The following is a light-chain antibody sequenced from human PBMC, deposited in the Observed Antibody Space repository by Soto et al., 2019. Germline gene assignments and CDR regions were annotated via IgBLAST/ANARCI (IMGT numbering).Light chain of an antibody. CDR2: GAS. Sequence: IVLTQSPGTLSLSAGERATLSCRASQSVSNNYLAWYQQKPGQAPRLLIYGASNRATGIPDRFSGSGSGTEFTLTISSLQSEDFAVYYCQQYNNWPFTFGGGTKVDIK. J-gene: IGKJ4*01. V-gene: IGKV3D-15*01. CDR1: QSVSNN. CDR3: QQYNNWPFT.